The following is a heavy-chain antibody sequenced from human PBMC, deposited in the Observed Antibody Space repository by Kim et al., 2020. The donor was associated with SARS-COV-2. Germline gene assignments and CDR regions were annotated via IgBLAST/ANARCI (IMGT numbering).Heavy chain of an antibody. CDR3: AKDRRGSSGWGTYYYDRMDV. V-gene: IGHV3-30*18. CDR2: ISYDGSNK. CDR1: GFTFSSYG. D-gene: IGHD6-19*01. J-gene: IGHJ6*02. Sequence: GGSLRLSCAASGFTFSSYGMHWVRQAPGKGLEWVSVISYDGSNKYYADSVKGRFTISRDNSKNTLYLQMNSLRAEDTAVYYCAKDRRGSSGWGTYYYDRMDVWGQGTTVTVSS.